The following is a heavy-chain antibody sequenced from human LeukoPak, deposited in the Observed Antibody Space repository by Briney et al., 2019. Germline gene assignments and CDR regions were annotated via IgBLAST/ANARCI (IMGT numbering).Heavy chain of an antibody. Sequence: GASVTVSCTASGYTFTSYYMHWVRQAPGQGLEWMGIINPSGGSTSYAQKFQGRVTMTRDMSTSTVYMELSSLRSEDTAVYYCARAGVDYLAGGYWFDPWGQGTLVTVSS. D-gene: IGHD2-8*02. V-gene: IGHV1-46*01. J-gene: IGHJ5*02. CDR3: ARAGVDYLAGGYWFDP. CDR1: GYTFTSYY. CDR2: INPSGGST.